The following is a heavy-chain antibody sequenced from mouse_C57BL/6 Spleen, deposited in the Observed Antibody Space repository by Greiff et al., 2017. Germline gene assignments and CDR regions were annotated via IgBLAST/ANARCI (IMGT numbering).Heavy chain of an antibody. Sequence: VQLQQSGPELVKPGASVKISCKASGYTFTDYYMNWVKQSHGKSLEWIGDINPNNGGTSYNQKFKGKATLTVDKSSSTAYMELRSLTSEDSAVYYCARCFFFDYWGQGTTLTVSS. CDR1: GYTFTDYY. CDR3: ARCFFFDY. V-gene: IGHV1-26*01. CDR2: INPNNGGT. J-gene: IGHJ2*01.